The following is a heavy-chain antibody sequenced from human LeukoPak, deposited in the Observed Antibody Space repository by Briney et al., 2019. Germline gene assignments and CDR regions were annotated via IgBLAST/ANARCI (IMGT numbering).Heavy chain of an antibody. CDR1: GYTFTSYG. V-gene: IGHV1-18*01. CDR3: ARVYCSGGSCLDAFDI. Sequence: ASVKVSCKASGYTFTSYGISWVRQAPGQGLEWMGWISAYSGHTYYARKLQGRVTMTTHTSTSTAYMELRSLRSDDTAVYYCARVYCSGGSCLDAFDIWGQVTMVTVSS. D-gene: IGHD2-15*01. CDR2: ISAYSGHT. J-gene: IGHJ3*02.